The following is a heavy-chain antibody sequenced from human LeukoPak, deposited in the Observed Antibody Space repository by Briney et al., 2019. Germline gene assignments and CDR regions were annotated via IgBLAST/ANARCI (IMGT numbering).Heavy chain of an antibody. CDR2: LNSDGSNT. D-gene: IGHD7-27*01. Sequence: LAGGSLRLSCAASGFTFSNYAMSWVRQAPGKGLEWVSALNSDGSNTYYADSVRGRFTISRDNSKDTLYLRMNSLRAEDTAIYYCAKDHAQLGGREGYWGQGTLVTVSS. J-gene: IGHJ4*02. CDR3: AKDHAQLGGREGY. CDR1: GFTFSNYA. V-gene: IGHV3-23*01.